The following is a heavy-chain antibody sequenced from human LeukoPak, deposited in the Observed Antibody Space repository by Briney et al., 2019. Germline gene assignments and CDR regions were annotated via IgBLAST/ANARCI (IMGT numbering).Heavy chain of an antibody. Sequence: SVTVSCKASGGTFSSYAISWVRQAPGQGLEWMGGFIPIFGTANYAQKFQGRVTITTDESTSTAYMELSSLRSEDTAVYYCACSPGDYYMDVWGKGTTVTVSS. V-gene: IGHV1-69*05. CDR2: FIPIFGTA. D-gene: IGHD6-6*01. J-gene: IGHJ6*03. CDR1: GGTFSSYA. CDR3: ACSPGDYYMDV.